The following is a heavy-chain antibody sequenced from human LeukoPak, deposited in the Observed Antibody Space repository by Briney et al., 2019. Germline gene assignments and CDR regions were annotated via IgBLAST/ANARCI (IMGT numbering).Heavy chain of an antibody. V-gene: IGHV3-11*04. CDR2: ISSSGATK. CDR1: GFTFSNAW. Sequence: GGSLRLSCAASGFTFSNAWTSWVRQAPGKGLEWVSYISSSGATKYYADSVKGRFTISRDNANAKNSLYLQMNSLRAEDTAVYYCARDVRGVFRWFDPWGQGTLVTVSS. D-gene: IGHD3-10*02. J-gene: IGHJ5*02. CDR3: ARDVRGVFRWFDP.